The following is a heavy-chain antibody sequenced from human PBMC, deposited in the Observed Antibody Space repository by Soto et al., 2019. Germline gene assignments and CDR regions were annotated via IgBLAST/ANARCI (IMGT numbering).Heavy chain of an antibody. D-gene: IGHD4-4*01. Sequence: SETLSLTCAVYGGSFSGYYWSWIRQPPGKGLEWIGEINHSGSTNYNPSLKSRVTISVDTSKNQFSLKLSSVTAADTAVYYCARVTTVTPFDYWGQGTLVTVSS. CDR2: INHSGST. V-gene: IGHV4-34*01. CDR3: ARVTTVTPFDY. J-gene: IGHJ4*02. CDR1: GGSFSGYY.